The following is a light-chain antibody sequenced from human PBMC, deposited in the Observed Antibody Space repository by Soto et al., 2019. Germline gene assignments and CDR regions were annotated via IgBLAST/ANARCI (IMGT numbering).Light chain of an antibody. CDR2: SAS. J-gene: IGKJ2*03. Sequence: DIQMTRSPSSVSASIGDTVIITCRASQDINVYLNWYQHKPGEVPKLLNYSASTLHSGVPSRFTGSGSETDFTLTIRGLQPEDFATYYCQHGYVAPYSFGQGTKVDI. CDR1: QDINVY. CDR3: QHGYVAPYS. V-gene: IGKV1-39*01.